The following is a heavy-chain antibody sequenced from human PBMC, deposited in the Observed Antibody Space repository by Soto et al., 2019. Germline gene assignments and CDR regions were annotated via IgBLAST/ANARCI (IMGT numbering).Heavy chain of an antibody. CDR3: ARESRYCSGGSCYFLAGIDY. J-gene: IGHJ4*02. D-gene: IGHD2-15*01. CDR2: IIPIFGTA. CDR1: GGTFSSYA. Sequence: GASVKVSCKASGGTFSSYAISWVRQAPGQGLEWMGGIIPIFGTANYAQKFQGRVMITADESTSTAYMELSSLRSEDTAVYYCARESRYCSGGSCYFLAGIDYWGQGTLVTVSS. V-gene: IGHV1-69*13.